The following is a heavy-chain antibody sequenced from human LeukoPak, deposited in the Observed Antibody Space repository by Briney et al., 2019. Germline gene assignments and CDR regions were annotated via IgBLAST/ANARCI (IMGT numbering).Heavy chain of an antibody. J-gene: IGHJ6*03. CDR2: IYTGGST. CDR3: ASAKNYYFFMDV. Sequence: GGSLTLSCAASGFTISSNYMSWVRQAPGTGLEWVSVIYTGGSTYYADSVKGRFTISRDNSKTTLYLQMNSLRAEDTAVYYCASAKNYYFFMDVWGKGTAVSVSS. V-gene: IGHV3-53*01. CDR1: GFTISSNY.